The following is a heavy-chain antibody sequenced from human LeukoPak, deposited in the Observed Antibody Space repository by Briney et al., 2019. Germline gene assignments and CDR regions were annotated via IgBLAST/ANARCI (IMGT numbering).Heavy chain of an antibody. CDR3: ARFKSGPGCSSASCTDFDY. J-gene: IGHJ4*02. CDR2: VYYTGST. Sequence: SETLSLTCPVSGGSISNYYYWTWIRQPPGKGLEWIGYVYYTGSTNYNPSLKSRVTISVDTSKNQFSLKVRSVTAADTAVYYCARFKSGPGCSSASCTDFDYWGQGTLVTVSS. CDR1: GGSISNYY. D-gene: IGHD2-2*01. V-gene: IGHV4-59*08.